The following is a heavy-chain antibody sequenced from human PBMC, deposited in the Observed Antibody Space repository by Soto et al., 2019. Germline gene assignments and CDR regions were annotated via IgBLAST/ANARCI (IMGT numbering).Heavy chain of an antibody. CDR3: ARRHSGWYDYFDY. V-gene: IGHV4-59*01. CDR2: TYYSGST. J-gene: IGHJ4*02. Sequence: SETQSVTCSVSGGSISGYYWSWIRQPPGKELEWIGYTYYSGSTNYNPSLKSRVTISVDTSKNQYSLKLSYVTAADTAVYYCARRHSGWYDYFDYWGQGTLVTVSS. D-gene: IGHD6-19*01. CDR1: GGSISGYY.